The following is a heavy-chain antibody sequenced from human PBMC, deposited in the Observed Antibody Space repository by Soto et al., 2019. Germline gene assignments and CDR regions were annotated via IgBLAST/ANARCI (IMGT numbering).Heavy chain of an antibody. D-gene: IGHD5-12*01. J-gene: IGHJ5*02. V-gene: IGHV4-30-4*01. Sequence: SETLSLTCTVSGGSISSGDYYWSWIRQPPGKGLEWIGYIYYSGSTYYNPSPKSRVTISVDTSKNQFSLKLSSVTAADTAVYYCARDLRSRLDPWGQGTLVTVSS. CDR2: IYYSGST. CDR3: ARDLRSRLDP. CDR1: GGSISSGDYY.